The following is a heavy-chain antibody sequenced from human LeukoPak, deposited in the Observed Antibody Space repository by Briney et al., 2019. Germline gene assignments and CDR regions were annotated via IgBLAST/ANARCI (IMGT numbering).Heavy chain of an antibody. Sequence: GGSLRLSCAASGFTFSSYGMHWVRQAPGKGLEWVAVIWYDGSNKYYADSVKGRFTISRDNSKNTLYLQMNSLRAEDTAVYYCATRDYYDSRGYSDSFDIWGQGTMVTVSS. CDR1: GFTFSSYG. D-gene: IGHD3-22*01. V-gene: IGHV3-30*02. CDR3: ATRDYYDSRGYSDSFDI. J-gene: IGHJ3*02. CDR2: IWYDGSNK.